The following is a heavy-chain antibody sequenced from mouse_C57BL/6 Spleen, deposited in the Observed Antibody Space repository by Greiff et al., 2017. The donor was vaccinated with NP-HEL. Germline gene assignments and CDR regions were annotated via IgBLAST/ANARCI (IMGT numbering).Heavy chain of an antibody. J-gene: IGHJ3*01. V-gene: IGHV1-52*01. Sequence: QVQLQQPGAELVRPGSSVKLSCKASGYTFTSYWMHWVKQRPIQGLEWIGNIDPSDSETPYNQKFKDKATLTVDKSSSTAYMQLSRLTSEDSAVYYSARGDDGYWFAYWGQGTLVTVSA. CDR1: GYTFTSYW. CDR3: ARGDDGYWFAY. CDR2: IDPSDSET. D-gene: IGHD2-3*01.